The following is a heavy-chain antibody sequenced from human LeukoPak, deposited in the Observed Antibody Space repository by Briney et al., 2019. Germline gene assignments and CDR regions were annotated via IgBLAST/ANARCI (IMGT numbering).Heavy chain of an antibody. D-gene: IGHD1-26*01. CDR3: ARDEGHSGSYSVDY. J-gene: IGHJ4*02. CDR2: IIPIFGTA. CDR1: GGTFSSYA. V-gene: IGHV1-69*05. Sequence: SVKLPCKASGGTFSSYAISWVRQAPGQGLEWMERIIPIFGTANYAQKFQGRVTITTDESTSTAYRELSSLRSDDTAVYYCARDEGHSGSYSVDYWGQGTLVTVS.